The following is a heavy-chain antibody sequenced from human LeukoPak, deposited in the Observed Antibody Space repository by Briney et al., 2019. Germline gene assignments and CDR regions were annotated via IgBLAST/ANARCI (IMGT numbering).Heavy chain of an antibody. J-gene: IGHJ3*02. CDR1: GYTFTSYY. D-gene: IGHD4-17*01. CDR3: ASSMTTVTTMYAFDI. V-gene: IGHV1-2*04. CDR2: INPNSGGT. Sequence: ASVKVSCKASGYTFTSYYMHWVRQAPGQGLEWMGWINPNSGGTNYAQKFQGWVTMTRDTSISTAYMELSRLRSDDTAVYYCASSMTTVTTMYAFDIWGQGTMVTVSS.